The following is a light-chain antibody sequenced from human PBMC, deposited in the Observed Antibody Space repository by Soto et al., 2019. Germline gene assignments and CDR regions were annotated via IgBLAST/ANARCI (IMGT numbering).Light chain of an antibody. Sequence: VLTQPPSVSAAPGQKVTISCSGSSSNIGGNSVSWYQQLPGTAPKLLIYDDNKRPSGIPDRFSGSKSGTPATLGITGFQTGDEADYYCGSWDSSLSAYVFGTGTKVTV. CDR3: GSWDSSLSAYV. CDR1: SSNIGGNS. CDR2: DDN. J-gene: IGLJ1*01. V-gene: IGLV1-51*01.